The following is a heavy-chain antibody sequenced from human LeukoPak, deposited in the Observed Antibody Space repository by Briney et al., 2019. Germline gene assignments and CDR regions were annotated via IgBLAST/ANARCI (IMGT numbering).Heavy chain of an antibody. V-gene: IGHV4-61*02. D-gene: IGHD6-6*01. CDR2: IYTSGST. J-gene: IGHJ4*02. Sequence: SETLSLTCTVSGVSISSGSYYWSWIRQPAGKGLEWIGRIYTSGSTNYNPSLKSRVTISVDTSKNQFSLKLSPVTAADTAVYYCARAPTYSSSSLDFDYWGQGTLVTVSS. CDR3: ARAPTYSSSSLDFDY. CDR1: GVSISSGSYY.